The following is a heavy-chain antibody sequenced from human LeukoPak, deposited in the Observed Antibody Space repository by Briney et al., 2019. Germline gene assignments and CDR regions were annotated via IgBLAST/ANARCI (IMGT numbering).Heavy chain of an antibody. CDR3: ARGPSIAARYDAFDI. CDR2: ISSSGNTI. V-gene: IGHV3-48*03. D-gene: IGHD6-6*01. J-gene: IGHJ3*02. Sequence: GGSLRLSCAASEFTFTSYELNWVRQAPGKGLEWVSYISSSGNTISYADSVKGRFTISRDNAKNSLYLQVISPRAEDTAVYYCARGPSIAARYDAFDIWGQGTMVTVSS. CDR1: EFTFTSYE.